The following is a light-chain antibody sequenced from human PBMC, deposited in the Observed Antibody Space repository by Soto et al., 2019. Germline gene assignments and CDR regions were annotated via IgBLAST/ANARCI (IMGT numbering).Light chain of an antibody. CDR1: SSDVGGYDY. CDR2: EVN. Sequence: QSALTQPASVSGSPGQSITISCTGTSSDVGGYDYVSWYQLHPVKAPKLMVFEVNNRPSGVSYRFSGSKSGNTASLTLSGLQPEDEADYFCSSYSISTAYLFGTGTKVTVL. CDR3: SSYSISTAYL. J-gene: IGLJ1*01. V-gene: IGLV2-14*01.